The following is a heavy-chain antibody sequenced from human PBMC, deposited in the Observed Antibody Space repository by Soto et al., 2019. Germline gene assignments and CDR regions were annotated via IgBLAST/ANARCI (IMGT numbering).Heavy chain of an antibody. V-gene: IGHV4-31*03. CDR2: IYYSGST. CDR1: GGSISSGGYY. J-gene: IGHJ6*01. Sequence: QVQLQESGPGLVKPSQTLSLTCTVSGGSISSGGYYWSWIRQHPGNGLEWIGYIYYSGSTYYNPPLKNRVTMSVDTPKNQCTRKLSSVTAADTAVYYCARDEPGDSSDSYYYYGMDVWGQGTTVTVSS. CDR3: ARDEPGDSSDSYYYYGMDV. D-gene: IGHD3-22*01.